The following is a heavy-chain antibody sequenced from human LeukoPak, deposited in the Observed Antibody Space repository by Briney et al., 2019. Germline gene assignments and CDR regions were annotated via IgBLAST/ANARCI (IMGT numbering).Heavy chain of an antibody. Sequence: PSETLSLTCTVSGAPISSYYWSWIRQPPGKGLEYIGYIYYSGYTTYNPSLKSRVTISLDTSRNKFSLKLTSVTAADTAVYYCARGQVYFDYWGQGALVTVSS. CDR2: IYYSGYT. V-gene: IGHV4-59*01. J-gene: IGHJ4*02. CDR1: GAPISSYY. CDR3: ARGQVYFDY.